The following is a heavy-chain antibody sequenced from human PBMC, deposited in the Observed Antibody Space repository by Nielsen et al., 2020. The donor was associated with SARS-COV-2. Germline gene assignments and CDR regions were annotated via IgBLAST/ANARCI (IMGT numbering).Heavy chain of an antibody. CDR1: GFTFNNYD. V-gene: IGHV3-13*01. CDR3: AREGRKLPLDY. D-gene: IGHD5-24*01. CDR2: IGTGGDT. J-gene: IGHJ4*02. Sequence: GESLKISCAASGFTFNNYDMHWVRQATGKGLEWVSAIGTGGDTFYPGSVKGRFTISRENAKNSLYLQMNSLRAGDTAVYYCAREGRKLPLDYWGQGTLVTVSS.